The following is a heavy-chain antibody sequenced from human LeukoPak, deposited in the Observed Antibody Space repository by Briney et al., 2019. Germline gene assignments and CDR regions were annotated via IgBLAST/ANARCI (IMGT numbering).Heavy chain of an antibody. CDR1: GFTFDDYG. J-gene: IGHJ4*02. CDR2: INWSGGST. CDR3: ARALRRYDYDYPSPDY. Sequence: GGSLRLSCAASGFTFDDYGMSWVRQAPGKGLEWVSGINWSGGSTGYADSVKGRFTISRDNAKNSLYLQMNSLRAEDTALYYCARALRRYDYDYPSPDYWGQGTLVTVSS. D-gene: IGHD3-16*01. V-gene: IGHV3-20*04.